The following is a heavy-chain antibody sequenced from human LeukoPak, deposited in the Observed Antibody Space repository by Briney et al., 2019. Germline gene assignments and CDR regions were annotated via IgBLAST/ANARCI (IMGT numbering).Heavy chain of an antibody. Sequence: GGSLRLSCAASGFTVSTKFMGWVRQAPGKGLEWVSIIYSGGSTQYADSVKGRFTISRDTSKNTLYLQMNSLRAEDTAVYYCAGRGSSGTGVDYWGQGTLVTVPS. CDR1: GFTVSTKF. J-gene: IGHJ4*02. V-gene: IGHV3-53*01. CDR2: IYSGGST. D-gene: IGHD5-12*01. CDR3: AGRGSSGTGVDY.